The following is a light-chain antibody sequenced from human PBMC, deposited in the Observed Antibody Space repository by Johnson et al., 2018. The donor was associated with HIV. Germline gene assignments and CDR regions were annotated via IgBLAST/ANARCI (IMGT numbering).Light chain of an antibody. CDR3: GTWDNSLSAYV. J-gene: IGLJ1*01. Sequence: QSVLTQPPSVSAAPGQKVTISCSGSSSNIGNNYVSWYQHLPGTAPKILIYDNKKRPSGIPDRFSGSKSGTSATLGITGLQTGDEADYYCGTWDNSLSAYVFGTGTKVTVL. CDR2: DNK. V-gene: IGLV1-51*01. CDR1: SSNIGNNY.